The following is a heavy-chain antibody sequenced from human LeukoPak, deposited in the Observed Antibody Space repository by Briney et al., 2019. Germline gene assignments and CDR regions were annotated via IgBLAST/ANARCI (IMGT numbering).Heavy chain of an antibody. J-gene: IGHJ6*03. V-gene: IGHV3-30*04. CDR2: ISNDGRNK. CDR3: AKDSRPRYMDV. Sequence: PGRSLRLSCAASGFTFSNYAMHWVRQAPGKGPEWVALISNDGRNKNYADSVKGRFTISRDNSKNTLYLQMNSLRAEDTAVYYCAKDSRPRYMDVWGKGTTVTVSS. CDR1: GFTFSNYA.